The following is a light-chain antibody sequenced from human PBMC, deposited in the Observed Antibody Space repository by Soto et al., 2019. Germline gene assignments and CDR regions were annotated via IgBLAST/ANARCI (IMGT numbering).Light chain of an antibody. V-gene: IGLV2-14*01. J-gene: IGLJ1*01. CDR2: EVT. Sequence: QSALTQPASVSGSPGQSITISCAGTSSDVGAYNYVSWYQLHPGKGPKLIISEVTTRPSGVSSPFSGSKSANTASLNISGLRAEDEADYYCSSYTRSSTQVFGTWNQLTV. CDR3: SSYTRSSTQV. CDR1: SSDVGAYNY.